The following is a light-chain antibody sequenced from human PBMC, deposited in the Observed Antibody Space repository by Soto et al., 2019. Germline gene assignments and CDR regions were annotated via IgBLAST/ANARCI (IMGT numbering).Light chain of an antibody. J-gene: IGKJ2*01. CDR2: KAS. CDR3: QQYSTYPYI. Sequence: DFQMTQSPSTLSASVGDRVTITCRASQSINRWLAWYQQKPGKAPKLLIYKASTLESGVPSRFSGGGIGTEFSLSISSLQPDDFATYYCQQYSTYPYIFGQGTKVDIK. V-gene: IGKV1-5*03. CDR1: QSINRW.